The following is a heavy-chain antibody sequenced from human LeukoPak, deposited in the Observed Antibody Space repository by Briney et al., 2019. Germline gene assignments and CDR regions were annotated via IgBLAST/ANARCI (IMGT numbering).Heavy chain of an antibody. CDR3: ARIRDSSGYYYSYYYYYMDV. CDR1: GFSFSNYG. D-gene: IGHD3-22*01. CDR2: IIGSGGTT. J-gene: IGHJ6*03. Sequence: PGGSLRLSCAASGFSFSNYGMNWVRQAPGKGLEWVSGIIGSGGTTYTADSVKGRFTISRDNAKNSLYLQMNSLRAEDTAVYYCARIRDSSGYYYSYYYYYMDVWGKGTTVTVSS. V-gene: IGHV3-23*01.